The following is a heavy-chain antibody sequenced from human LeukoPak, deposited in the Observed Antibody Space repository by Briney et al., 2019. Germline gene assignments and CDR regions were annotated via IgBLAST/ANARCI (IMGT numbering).Heavy chain of an antibody. J-gene: IGHJ6*03. Sequence: SETLSLTCAVSGGSFSGYYWSWIRQPPGKGLEWIGEINHSGRTNDNTSLKSRVTMSIDTSKNQFSLNLTSVTAADTAVYYCARAGVVAYRLYYFHMDVWGKGTTVTVSS. CDR3: ARAGVVAYRLYYFHMDV. CDR1: GGSFSGYY. CDR2: INHSGRT. V-gene: IGHV4-34*01. D-gene: IGHD2-2*01.